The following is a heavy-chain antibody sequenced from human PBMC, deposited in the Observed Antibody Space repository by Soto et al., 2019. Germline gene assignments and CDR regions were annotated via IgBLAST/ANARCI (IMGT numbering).Heavy chain of an antibody. CDR1: GYTFTSYG. V-gene: IGHV1-18*01. Sequence: QVQLVQSGAEVKKPGASVKVSCKASGYTFTSYGISWVRQAPGQGLEWMGWISAYNGNTNYAQKLQGRVTMTTDTPTSTAYMELRSLISDDTAVYYCARDHSSSWYYYYYYMDVWGKGTTVTVSS. D-gene: IGHD6-13*01. CDR3: ARDHSSSWYYYYYYMDV. J-gene: IGHJ6*03. CDR2: ISAYNGNT.